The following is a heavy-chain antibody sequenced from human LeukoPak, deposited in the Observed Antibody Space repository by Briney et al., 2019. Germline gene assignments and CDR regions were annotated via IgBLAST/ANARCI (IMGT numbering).Heavy chain of an antibody. CDR1: GGSISSGGYY. CDR2: IYYSGST. J-gene: IGHJ4*02. V-gene: IGHV4-31*03. Sequence: SETLSLTCTVSGGSISSGGYYWSWIRQHPGKGLEWIGYIYYSGSTYYNPSLKSRVTISVDTSKNQFSLKLSSVTAADTAVYYCARYCTSTSCSYFDYWGQGTLVT. D-gene: IGHD2-2*01. CDR3: ARYCTSTSCSYFDY.